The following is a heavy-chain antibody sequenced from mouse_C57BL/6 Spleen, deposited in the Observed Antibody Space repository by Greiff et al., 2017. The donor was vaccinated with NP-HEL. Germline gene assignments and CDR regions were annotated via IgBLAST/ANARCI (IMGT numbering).Heavy chain of an antibody. V-gene: IGHV5-4*01. CDR3: ARDRSNSNDAMDY. Sequence: EVQLLQSGGGLVKPGGSLKLSCAASGFTFSSYAMSWVRQTPEKSLEWVATISDGGSYTYYTDNVKGQFTISRDNAKNNLYLQLSHLKSEDTAMYYCARDRSNSNDAMDYWGQGTSVTVSS. CDR1: GFTFSSYA. CDR2: ISDGGSYT. J-gene: IGHJ4*01. D-gene: IGHD2-5*01.